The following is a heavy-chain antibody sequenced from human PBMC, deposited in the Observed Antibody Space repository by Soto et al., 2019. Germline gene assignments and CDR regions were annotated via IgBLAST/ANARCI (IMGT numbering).Heavy chain of an antibody. J-gene: IGHJ5*02. Sequence: SETLSLTCTVSGASISGFYRSWIRKSAGKGLEWIGRIYATGTTDYNPSLKSRVMMSVDTSKKQFSLKLRSVTAADTAVYYCVRDGTKTLRDWFDPWGQGIPVTVSS. CDR2: IYATGTT. CDR3: VRDGTKTLRDWFDP. V-gene: IGHV4-4*07. D-gene: IGHD1-1*01. CDR1: GASISGFY.